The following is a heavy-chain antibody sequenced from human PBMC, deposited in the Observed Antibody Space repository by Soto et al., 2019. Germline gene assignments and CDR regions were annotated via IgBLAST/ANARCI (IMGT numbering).Heavy chain of an antibody. V-gene: IGHV3-74*01. CDR1: EFTFSSYW. CDR3: ATPHPVNYYYYGMDV. CDR2: ISGSGAST. J-gene: IGHJ6*02. Sequence: GGSLRLSCAASEFTFSSYWMHWVRQAPGKGLVWVSAISGSGASTFYADSVKGRFTISRDNAKNSLYLQMNSLRAEDTAVYYCATPHPVNYYYYGMDVWGQGTTVTVSS. D-gene: IGHD2-15*01.